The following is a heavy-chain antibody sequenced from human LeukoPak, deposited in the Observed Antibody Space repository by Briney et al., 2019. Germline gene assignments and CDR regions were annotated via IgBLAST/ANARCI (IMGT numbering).Heavy chain of an antibody. J-gene: IGHJ4*02. CDR3: AKDGEQQRVRGYFDY. V-gene: IGHV3-23*01. Sequence: PGGSLRLSCVASGFTFSSYWMHWVRQAPGKGLEWVSAISGSGDSTYYADSVKGRFTISRDNSKNTLYLQMNSLRAEDTAVYYCAKDGEQQRVRGYFDYWGQGTLVTVSS. CDR2: ISGSGDST. D-gene: IGHD6-13*01. CDR1: GFTFSSYW.